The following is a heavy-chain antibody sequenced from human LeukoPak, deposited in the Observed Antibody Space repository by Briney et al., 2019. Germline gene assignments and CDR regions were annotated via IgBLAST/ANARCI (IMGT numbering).Heavy chain of an antibody. V-gene: IGHV1-69*10. CDR3: ARVRIAAAGTLLYGMDV. D-gene: IGHD6-13*01. Sequence: GASVKVSFKASGGTFSSYAISWVRQAPGQGLEWMGRIIPIFGIANYAQKFQGRVTITADKSTSTAYMELSSLRSEDTAVYYCARVRIAAAGTLLYGMDVWGQGTTVTVSS. CDR2: IIPIFGIA. CDR1: GGTFSSYA. J-gene: IGHJ6*02.